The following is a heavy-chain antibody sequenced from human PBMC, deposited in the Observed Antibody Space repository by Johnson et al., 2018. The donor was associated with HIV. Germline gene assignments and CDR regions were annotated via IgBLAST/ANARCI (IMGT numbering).Heavy chain of an antibody. CDR1: GFTFSSNY. CDR2: IASDGSDT. J-gene: IGHJ3*02. Sequence: QVQLVEFGGGLVQPGGSLRLSCAASGFTFSSNYMSWVRQAPGKGLDWVAFIASDGSDTLYPESVTGRFTISRDNSKHAVYLQMNSLRGEDTALYYCARPQSYCTDGICYPFVLDIWGQGTMVTVSS. V-gene: IGHV3-33*08. D-gene: IGHD2-15*01. CDR3: ARPQSYCTDGICYPFVLDI.